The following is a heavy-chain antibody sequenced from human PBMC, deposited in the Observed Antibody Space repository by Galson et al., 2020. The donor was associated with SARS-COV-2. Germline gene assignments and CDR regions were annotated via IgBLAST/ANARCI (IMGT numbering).Heavy chain of an antibody. V-gene: IGHV4-61*02. CDR2: IYTSGST. J-gene: IGHJ4*02. CDR1: GGSISSGSYY. D-gene: IGHD3-3*01. CDR3: AGESEWLYRFDY. Sequence: SETLSLTCTVSGGSISSGSYYWSWIRQPAGKGLEWIGRIYTSGSTNYNPSLKSRVTISVDTSKNQFSLKLSSVTAADTAVYYCAGESEWLYRFDYWGQGTLVTVSS.